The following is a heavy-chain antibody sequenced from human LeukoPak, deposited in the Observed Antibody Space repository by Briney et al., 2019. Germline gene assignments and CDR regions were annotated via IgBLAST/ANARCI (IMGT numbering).Heavy chain of an antibody. D-gene: IGHD5-18*01. J-gene: IGHJ4*02. CDR3: AEGYSYGRYYFGY. V-gene: IGHV1-69*05. CDR1: GGTFSSYA. CDR2: IIAIVGTA. Sequence: ASVKVSCKASGGTFSSYAISGVRQAPGQGLERMGGIIAIVGTANYAQKLQGRDTITTDESTSTAYMELSSLRSEDTAVYYCAEGYSYGRYYFGYWGQGTLVTVSS.